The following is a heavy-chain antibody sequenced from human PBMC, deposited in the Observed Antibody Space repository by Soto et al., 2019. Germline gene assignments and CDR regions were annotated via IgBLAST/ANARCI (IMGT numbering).Heavy chain of an antibody. Sequence: GGSIRSSSYYWGWIRQPPGKGLEWIGSIYYSGSTYYNPSLKSRVTISVDTSKNQFSLKLSSVTAADTAVYYCARQASLVVVAATKPEDYYYYYGMDVWGQGTTVTVSS. D-gene: IGHD2-15*01. V-gene: IGHV4-39*01. CDR3: ARQASLVVVAATKPEDYYYYYGMDV. CDR2: IYYSGST. J-gene: IGHJ6*02. CDR1: GGSIRSSSYY.